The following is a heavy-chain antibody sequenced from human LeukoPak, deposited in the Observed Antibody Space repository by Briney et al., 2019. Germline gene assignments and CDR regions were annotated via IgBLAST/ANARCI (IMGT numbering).Heavy chain of an antibody. D-gene: IGHD1-1*01. Sequence: GGSLRLSCAASGFTFSSYSMNWVRQAPGKGLEWVSAISGSGGSTYYADSVKGRFTISRDNSKNTLYLQMNSLRAEDTAVYYCAKDASGARYYYYYGMDVWGQGTTVTVSS. CDR2: ISGSGGST. CDR3: AKDASGARYYYYYGMDV. V-gene: IGHV3-23*01. CDR1: GFTFSSYS. J-gene: IGHJ6*02.